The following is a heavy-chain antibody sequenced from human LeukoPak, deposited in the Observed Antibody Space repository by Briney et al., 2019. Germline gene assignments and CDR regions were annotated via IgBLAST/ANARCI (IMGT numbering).Heavy chain of an antibody. CDR1: GGSISSGSYY. J-gene: IGHJ4*02. CDR3: ARGARTPDC. V-gene: IGHV4-39*07. D-gene: IGHD4-23*01. Sequence: SETLSLTCTVSGGSISSGSYYWGWIRQPPGRGLEWIGSIYYSGSTYYNPSLKSRVTIFIDTSKNQFSLKLTSATAADTAIYYCARGARTPDCWGQGALVTVSS. CDR2: IYYSGST.